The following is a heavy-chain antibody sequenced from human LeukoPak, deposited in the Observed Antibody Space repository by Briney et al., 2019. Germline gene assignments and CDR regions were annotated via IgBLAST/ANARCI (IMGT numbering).Heavy chain of an antibody. CDR1: GFTVSSNY. J-gene: IGHJ4*02. Sequence: GGSLRLSCAASGFTVSSNYMSWVRQAPGKGLEWVSVIYSGGSTYYAGSVKGRFTISRDNSKNTLYLQMNSLRAEDTAVYYCARDLLRGSYIDYWGQGTLVTVSS. CDR3: ARDLLRGSYIDY. V-gene: IGHV3-53*01. D-gene: IGHD1-26*01. CDR2: IYSGGST.